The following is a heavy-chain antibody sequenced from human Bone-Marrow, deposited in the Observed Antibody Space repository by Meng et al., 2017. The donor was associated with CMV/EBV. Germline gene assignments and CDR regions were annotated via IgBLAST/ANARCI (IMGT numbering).Heavy chain of an antibody. D-gene: IGHD3-9*01. J-gene: IGHJ2*01. Sequence: GSVSSDSCYWSWIRQPPGKGLEWIGYIYYSGSTNYNPSLKSRVAISVDTSKNQFPLKLSSVTAADTAVYYCARDFYDILTGYWYFDLWGRGTLVTVSS. CDR2: IYYSGST. CDR1: GSVSSDSCY. V-gene: IGHV4-61*01. CDR3: ARDFYDILTGYWYFDL.